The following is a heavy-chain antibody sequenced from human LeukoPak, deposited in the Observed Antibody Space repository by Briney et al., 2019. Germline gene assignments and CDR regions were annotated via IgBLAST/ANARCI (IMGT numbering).Heavy chain of an antibody. Sequence: GGSLRLSCAASGFTFSSYSMNWVRQAPGKGLEWVSYISSSSTIYYADSVKSRFTISRDNAKNSLYLQMNSLRAEDTAVYYCARDQPDYYDSSGYYLDWGQGTLVTVSS. D-gene: IGHD3-22*01. CDR1: GFTFSSYS. V-gene: IGHV3-48*04. CDR2: ISSSSTI. J-gene: IGHJ1*01. CDR3: ARDQPDYYDSSGYYLD.